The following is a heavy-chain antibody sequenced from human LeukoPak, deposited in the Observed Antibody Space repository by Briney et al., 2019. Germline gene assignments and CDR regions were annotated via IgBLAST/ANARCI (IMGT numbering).Heavy chain of an antibody. CDR1: GYSFTSYW. CDR3: ARLVQRKDIVVVPAGP. J-gene: IGHJ5*02. D-gene: IGHD2-2*01. V-gene: IGHV5-51*01. Sequence: GESLKISCKGSGYSFTSYWIGWVRQMPGKGLEWMGIIYPGDSDTRYSPSFQGQVTISADKSISTAYLQWSSLKASDTAMYYCARLVQRKDIVVVPAGPWGQGTLVTVSS. CDR2: IYPGDSDT.